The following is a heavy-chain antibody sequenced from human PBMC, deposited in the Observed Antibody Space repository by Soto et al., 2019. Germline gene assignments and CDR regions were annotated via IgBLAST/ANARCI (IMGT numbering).Heavy chain of an antibody. CDR2: IYYSGST. J-gene: IGHJ5*02. Sequence: SETLSLTCTVSGGSISSGGYYWSWIRQHPGKGLEWIGYIYYSGSTYYNPSLKSRVTISVDTSKNQFSLRLSSVTAADTAVYYCARDLGLGELSTNWFDPWSQGTLVPVSS. D-gene: IGHD3-10*01. V-gene: IGHV4-31*03. CDR3: ARDLGLGELSTNWFDP. CDR1: GGSISSGGYY.